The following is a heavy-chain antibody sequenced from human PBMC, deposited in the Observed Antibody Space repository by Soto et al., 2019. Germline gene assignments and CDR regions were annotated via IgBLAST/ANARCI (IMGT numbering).Heavy chain of an antibody. J-gene: IGHJ6*02. V-gene: IGHV1-2*04. D-gene: IGHD3-16*01. CDR3: ARANYDWDSYYYYGTDV. CDR1: GYTFTGYY. CDR2: INPNSGGT. Sequence: ASVKVSCKASGYTFTGYYMHWVRQAPGQGLEWMGWINPNSGGTNYAQKFQGWVTMTRDTSISTAYMELSRLRSDDTAVYYCARANYDWDSYYYYGTDVWGQGTTVTVSS.